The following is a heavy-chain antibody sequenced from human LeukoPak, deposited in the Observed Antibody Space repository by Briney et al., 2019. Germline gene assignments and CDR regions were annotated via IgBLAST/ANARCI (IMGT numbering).Heavy chain of an antibody. CDR3: AKVISSGSYYYFDY. CDR1: GFTFSSYA. J-gene: IGHJ4*02. D-gene: IGHD1-26*01. V-gene: IGHV3-30-3*01. Sequence: PGGSLRLSCAASGFTFSSYAMHWVRQATGKGLEWVAVISYDGSNKYYADSVKGRFTISRDNSKNTLYLQMNTLRAEDTAVYYCAKVISSGSYYYFDYWGQGTPVTVSS. CDR2: ISYDGSNK.